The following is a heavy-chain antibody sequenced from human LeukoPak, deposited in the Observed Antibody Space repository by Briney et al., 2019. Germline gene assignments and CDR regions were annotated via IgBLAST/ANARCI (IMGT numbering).Heavy chain of an antibody. CDR2: ISGSGGTT. CDR1: GFTFSNYA. J-gene: IGHJ4*02. D-gene: IGHD6-13*01. V-gene: IGHV3-23*01. CDR3: AKALPGIAAADH. Sequence: GGSLRLSCAASGFTFSNYAMTWVRQAPGKGLEWVSTISGSGGTTYYADSVKGRFTISRDSSKNTLYLQMNSLRAEDTAVYYCAKALPGIAAADHWGQGTLVTVAS.